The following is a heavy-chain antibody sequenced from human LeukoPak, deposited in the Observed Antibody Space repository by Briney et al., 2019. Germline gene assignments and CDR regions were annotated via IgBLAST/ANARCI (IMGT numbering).Heavy chain of an antibody. V-gene: IGHV5-51*01. J-gene: IGHJ4*02. CDR3: ARHAEAFGELFPDY. CDR1: GYSFPTYW. D-gene: IGHD3-10*01. Sequence: GESLKISCKVSGYSFPTYWIGWVRQMPGKGLEWMGIIYPGDSDTRYSPSFQGQVTISADKSISTAYLQWSSLKASDTAMYYCARHAEAFGELFPDYWGQGTLVTVSS. CDR2: IYPGDSDT.